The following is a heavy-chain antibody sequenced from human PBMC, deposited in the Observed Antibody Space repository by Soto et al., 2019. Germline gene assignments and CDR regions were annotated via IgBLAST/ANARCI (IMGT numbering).Heavy chain of an antibody. CDR1: GDSIISSDFY. V-gene: IGHV4-39*01. J-gene: IGHJ5*02. CDR3: AGHSLALRKNNWFDP. Sequence: SETLSLTCTVSGDSIISSDFYWGWVRQPPGKGLEWIGSIFYLGSSYYNPSLKSRVTMSVDTSKNQFSLRLRSVTAADTALYFCAGHSLALRKNNWFDPWGQGIMVTVSS. CDR2: IFYLGSS. D-gene: IGHD3-3*02.